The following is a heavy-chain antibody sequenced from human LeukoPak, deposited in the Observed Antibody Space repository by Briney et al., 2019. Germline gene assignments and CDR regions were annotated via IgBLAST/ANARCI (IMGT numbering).Heavy chain of an antibody. Sequence: GGSLRLSCAASGFISNNDWMSWFRQAPGKGLEWVANIKLDGSEEYYVDSVKGRFTISRDNAKNSLYLQMNSLRAEDTAVYYCAWGSGWVFVSWGQGTLVTVSS. CDR3: AWGSGWVFVS. CDR2: IKLDGSEE. J-gene: IGHJ4*02. D-gene: IGHD6-19*01. CDR1: GFISNNDW. V-gene: IGHV3-7*04.